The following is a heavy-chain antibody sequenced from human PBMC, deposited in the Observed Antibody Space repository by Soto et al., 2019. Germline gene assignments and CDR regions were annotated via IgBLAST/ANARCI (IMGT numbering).Heavy chain of an antibody. D-gene: IGHD3-22*01. CDR1: GFTFSSYV. Sequence: GGSLRLSCAASGFTFSSYVMHWVRQSPGKGLEWVAVISYDGSNKYYADSVKGRFTISRDNSKNTLYLQMNSLRAEDTAVYYCAKDQVYYDSSGYFGHWGQGTLVTVSS. CDR2: ISYDGSNK. J-gene: IGHJ4*02. CDR3: AKDQVYYDSSGYFGH. V-gene: IGHV3-30*18.